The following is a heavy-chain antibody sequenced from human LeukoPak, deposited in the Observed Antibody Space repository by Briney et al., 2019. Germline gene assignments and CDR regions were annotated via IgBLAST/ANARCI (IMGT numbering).Heavy chain of an antibody. CDR3: ARDFFNYYGSGSYSIHGMDV. D-gene: IGHD3-10*01. Sequence: SETLSLTCTVSGGSISSSYWTWIRQPPGKGLEWIGYISYSGSTNYNPSLKSRVTMSVDTSKNQFSLKLSSLTAADTAVYYCARDFFNYYGSGSYSIHGMDVWGQGITVIVSS. J-gene: IGHJ6*02. CDR1: GGSISSSY. V-gene: IGHV4-59*12. CDR2: ISYSGST.